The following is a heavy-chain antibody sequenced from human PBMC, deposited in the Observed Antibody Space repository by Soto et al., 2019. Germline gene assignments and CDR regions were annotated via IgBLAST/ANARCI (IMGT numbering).Heavy chain of an antibody. Sequence: GGALRVSCAASGFTFSRYAMSWVRQAPGKGLEWVSAISGSGGSTYYADSVKGRFTISRDNSKNTLYLQMNSLRAEDTAVYYCAKEGLFPVALDYWGQGTLVTVSS. CDR2: ISGSGGST. CDR3: AKEGLFPVALDY. J-gene: IGHJ4*02. CDR1: GFTFSRYA. V-gene: IGHV3-23*01.